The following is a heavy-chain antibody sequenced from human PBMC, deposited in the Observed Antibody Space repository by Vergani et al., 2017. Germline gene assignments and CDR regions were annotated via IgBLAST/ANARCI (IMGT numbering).Heavy chain of an antibody. D-gene: IGHD3-9*01. CDR3: ARETDTGSSVSYNYYAMDV. CDR1: EFTFSNYA. V-gene: IGHV3-23*01. CDR2: ISGSGVSA. Sequence: EVQLLESGGGLVQPGGSLRLTCAASEFTFSNYAMNWVRQAPGKGLEWVSGISGSGVSAYYTDSVKGRFTVSRDNTKNTLYLQMNSLRAEDTAVYYCARETDTGSSVSYNYYAMDVWGQGTTVSVSS. J-gene: IGHJ6*02.